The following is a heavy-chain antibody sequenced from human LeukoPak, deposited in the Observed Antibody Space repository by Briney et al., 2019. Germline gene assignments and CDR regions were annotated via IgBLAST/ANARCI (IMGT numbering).Heavy chain of an antibody. J-gene: IGHJ4*02. V-gene: IGHV4-34*01. CDR2: INHSGST. CDR3: AGRYYYDSSGYSV. Sequence: SETLSLTCAVYGGSFSGYYWSWIRQPPGKGLEWIGEINHSGSTNYNPSLKSRVTISVDTSKNQFSLKLSSVTAADTAVYYCAGRYYYDSSGYSVWGQGTLVTVSS. D-gene: IGHD3-22*01. CDR1: GGSFSGYY.